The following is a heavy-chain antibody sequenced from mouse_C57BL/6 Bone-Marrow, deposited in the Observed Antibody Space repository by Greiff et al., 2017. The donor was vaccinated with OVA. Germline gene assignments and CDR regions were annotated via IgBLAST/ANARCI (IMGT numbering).Heavy chain of an antibody. D-gene: IGHD1-1*01. CDR3: TRDLYYYDAMDY. J-gene: IGHJ4*01. V-gene: IGHV5-9-1*02. CDR2: ISSGGDYI. CDR1: GFTFSSYA. Sequence: EVKLVESGEGLVKPGGSLKLSCAASGFTFSSYAMSWVRQTPEKRLEWVAYISSGGDYIYYADTVKGRFTISRDNARNTLYLQMSSLKSEDTAMYYCTRDLYYYDAMDYWGQGTSVTVSS.